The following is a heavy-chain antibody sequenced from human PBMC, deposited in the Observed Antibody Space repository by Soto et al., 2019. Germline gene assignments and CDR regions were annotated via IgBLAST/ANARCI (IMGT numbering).Heavy chain of an antibody. CDR3: ARHWFPYYYDSRTVFDY. J-gene: IGHJ4*02. CDR2: IDPSDSYT. V-gene: IGHV5-10-1*01. CDR1: GYSFTSYW. D-gene: IGHD3-22*01. Sequence: PGESLKISCKGSGYSFTSYWISWVRQMPGKGLEWMGRIDPSDSYTNYSPSFQGHVTISADKSISTAYLQWSSLKASDTAMYYCARHWFPYYYDSRTVFDYWGQGTLVTVSS.